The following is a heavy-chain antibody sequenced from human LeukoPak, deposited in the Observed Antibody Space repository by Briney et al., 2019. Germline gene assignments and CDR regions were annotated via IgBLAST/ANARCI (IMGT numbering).Heavy chain of an antibody. CDR1: GFTFSSYA. J-gene: IGHJ5*02. Sequence: GGSLRLSCAASGFTFSSYAMTWVRQAPGKGLEWVSSIDANGAGTFYADSVKGRFSISRDNAKNTLGLQMHILTAEDTAVYYCAKDQSYYNWFDPWGQGTLVTVSS. D-gene: IGHD3-10*01. V-gene: IGHV3-23*01. CDR2: IDANGAGT. CDR3: AKDQSYYNWFDP.